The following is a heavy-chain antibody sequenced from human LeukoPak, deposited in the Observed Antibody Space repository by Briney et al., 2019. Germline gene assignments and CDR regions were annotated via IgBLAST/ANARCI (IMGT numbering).Heavy chain of an antibody. D-gene: IGHD3-10*01. Sequence: GGSLRLSCAASGFTFSTYWMHWVRQVPEKGLVWVSRISSDGTNANYADSVKGRFTISRDNAKNTLYLQMNSLRAEDTAVYYCVLLSLTPGWGQGTLVIVSA. CDR2: ISSDGTNA. CDR3: VLLSLTPG. V-gene: IGHV3-74*01. J-gene: IGHJ4*02. CDR1: GFTFSTYW.